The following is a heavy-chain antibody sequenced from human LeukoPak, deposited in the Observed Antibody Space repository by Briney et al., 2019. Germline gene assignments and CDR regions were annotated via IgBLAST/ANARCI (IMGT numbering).Heavy chain of an antibody. CDR1: GFTFSSYA. D-gene: IGHD2-21*02. Sequence: GGSLRLSCAASGFTFSSYAMSWVRQAPGKGLEWVSAISTGGSGTYYADSVKGRFTISRDNSKNTLYLQMNSLRAEDTAVYSCARPVTGFSAFVYWGQGALVTVSS. CDR3: ARPVTGFSAFVY. J-gene: IGHJ4*02. V-gene: IGHV3-23*01. CDR2: ISTGGSGT.